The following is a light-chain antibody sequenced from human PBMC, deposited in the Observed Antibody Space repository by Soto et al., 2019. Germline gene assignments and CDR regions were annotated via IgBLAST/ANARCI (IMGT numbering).Light chain of an antibody. CDR3: SSFTSSITYV. J-gene: IGLJ1*01. Sequence: QSALTQPASVSGSPGQSITISCTGTSSDVGGYNSVSWYRQDPGKAPKLMIYDVTNRPSGVSNRFSGSKSGNTASLTISGLQAEDEADYYCSSFTSSITYVLGTGTKVTV. CDR2: DVT. V-gene: IGLV2-14*01. CDR1: SSDVGGYNS.